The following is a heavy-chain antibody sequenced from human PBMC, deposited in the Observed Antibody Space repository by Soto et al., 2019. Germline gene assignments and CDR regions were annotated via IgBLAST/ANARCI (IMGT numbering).Heavy chain of an antibody. J-gene: IGHJ6*01. CDR2: IFYTGGT. CDR1: GVPIDKYY. Sequence: SEALSLPRHFSGVPIDKYYWAWIRQSPGRGLEWIGYIFYTGGTNYNPSLKSRVTISADVSESQVSLTMSSVTDADTAHYYCPRGIQPPTLSPWDVRGPRT. D-gene: IGHD1-1*01. CDR3: PRGIQPPTLSPWDV. V-gene: IGHV4-59*01.